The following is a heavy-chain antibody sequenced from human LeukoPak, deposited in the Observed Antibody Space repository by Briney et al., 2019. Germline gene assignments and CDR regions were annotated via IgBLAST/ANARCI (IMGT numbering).Heavy chain of an antibody. J-gene: IGHJ6*03. CDR3: ARGTAMAGNYYYYYYMDV. CDR1: GFTFSSYS. V-gene: IGHV3-48*01. CDR2: IRSSSSTI. D-gene: IGHD5-18*01. Sequence: GGSLRLSCAASGFTFSSYSMNWVRQAPGKGLEWVSYIRSSSSTIYYADSVKGRFTISRDNAKNSLYLQMNSLRAEDTAMYYCARGTAMAGNYYYYYYMDVWGKGTTVTVSS.